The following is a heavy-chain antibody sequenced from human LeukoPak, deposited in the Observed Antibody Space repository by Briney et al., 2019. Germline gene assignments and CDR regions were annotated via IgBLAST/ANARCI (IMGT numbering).Heavy chain of an antibody. J-gene: IGHJ6*02. V-gene: IGHV3-21*01. Sequence: GGSLRLSCAASGLSISLYYMNWVRQAPGKGLEWVSGISSSGTYTYYADSLRGRFTISRDNANNSLYLQMNSLRAEDTAVYYCARGPKGGGWIGDVWGQGTTATVSS. CDR2: ISSSGTYT. D-gene: IGHD5-12*01. CDR1: GLSISLYY. CDR3: ARGPKGGGWIGDV.